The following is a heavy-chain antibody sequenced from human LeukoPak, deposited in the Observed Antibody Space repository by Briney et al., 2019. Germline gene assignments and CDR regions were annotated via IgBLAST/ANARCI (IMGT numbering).Heavy chain of an antibody. CDR2: IIPIFGTA. CDR3: ARAPIAVAGIASHFDY. D-gene: IGHD6-19*01. CDR1: GGTFISYA. V-gene: IGHV1-69*13. J-gene: IGHJ4*02. Sequence: SVKVSCKASGGTFISYAISWVRQAPGQGLEWMGGIIPIFGTANYAQKFQGRVTITADESTSTAYMELSSLRSEDTAAYYCARAPIAVAGIASHFDYWGQGTLVTVSS.